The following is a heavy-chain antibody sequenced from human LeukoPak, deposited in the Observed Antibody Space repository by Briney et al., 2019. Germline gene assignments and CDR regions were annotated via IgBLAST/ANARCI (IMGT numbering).Heavy chain of an antibody. Sequence: GSLRLSCAASGFTFSSYAMHWVRQAPGKGLEWVAVISYDGSDKYYADSVKGRFTISRDNSKNTLYLQMNSLRAEDTAVYYCARDPFLDKYYYGMDVWGQGTTVTVS. CDR1: GFTFSSYA. V-gene: IGHV3-30*14. CDR3: ARDPFLDKYYYGMDV. J-gene: IGHJ6*02. CDR2: ISYDGSDK. D-gene: IGHD3-3*01.